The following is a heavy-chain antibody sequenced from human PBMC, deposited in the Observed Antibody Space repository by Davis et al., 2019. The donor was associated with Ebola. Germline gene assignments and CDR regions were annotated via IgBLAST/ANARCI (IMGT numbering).Heavy chain of an antibody. CDR1: GFTFSSYA. CDR3: AREGHIVVVVAATVKNGMDV. D-gene: IGHD2-15*01. CDR2: ISGSGGST. V-gene: IGHV3-23*01. Sequence: GESLKISCAASGFTFSSYAMSWVRQAPGKGLEWVSTISGSGGSTYYADSVKGRFTISRDNSKNTLYLQMNSLRAEDTAVYYCAREGHIVVVVAATVKNGMDVWGQGTTVTVSS. J-gene: IGHJ6*02.